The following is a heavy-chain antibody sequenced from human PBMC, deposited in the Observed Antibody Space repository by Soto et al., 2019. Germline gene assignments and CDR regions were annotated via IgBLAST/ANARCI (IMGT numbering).Heavy chain of an antibody. Sequence: ASVKVSCKASGYTFTGYYMHWVRQAPGQGLEWMGWINPNSGGTNYAQKFQGWVTMTRDTSISTAYMELSRLRSDDTAVYYCARDGNSSSPRPKYGMDVWGQGTTVTVSS. V-gene: IGHV1-2*04. D-gene: IGHD6-6*01. CDR1: GYTFTGYY. J-gene: IGHJ6*02. CDR2: INPNSGGT. CDR3: ARDGNSSSPRPKYGMDV.